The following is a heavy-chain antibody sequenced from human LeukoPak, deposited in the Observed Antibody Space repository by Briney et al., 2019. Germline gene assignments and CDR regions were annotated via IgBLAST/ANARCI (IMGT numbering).Heavy chain of an antibody. V-gene: IGHV4-34*01. CDR3: ATRQVVTASIDY. J-gene: IGHJ4*02. Sequence: SETLSLTCAVYGGSFSGYYWSWIRQPPGKGLEWIGEINRSGSTNYNPSLKSRVTISVDTSKNQFSLKLSSVTAADTAVYYCATRQVVTASIDYWGQGTLVTVSS. CDR2: INRSGST. CDR1: GGSFSGYY. D-gene: IGHD2-21*02.